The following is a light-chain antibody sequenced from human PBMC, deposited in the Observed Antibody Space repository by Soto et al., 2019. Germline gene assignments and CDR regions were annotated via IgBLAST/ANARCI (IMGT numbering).Light chain of an antibody. CDR2: AAS. J-gene: IGKJ5*01. V-gene: IGKV1-39*01. Sequence: DIQMIQSPSSLSASVGDRVTITCRANQSISSYLNWYQQKPGKAPKLLIYAASSLQSGVPSRFSGSGSGTDFTLTISSLRPEDFATYYCQQSYRTPITFGQGTRLEIK. CDR1: QSISSY. CDR3: QQSYRTPIT.